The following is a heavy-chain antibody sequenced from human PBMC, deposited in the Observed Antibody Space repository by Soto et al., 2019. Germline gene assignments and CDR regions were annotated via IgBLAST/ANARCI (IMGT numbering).Heavy chain of an antibody. J-gene: IGHJ6*02. V-gene: IGHV5-51*01. CDR3: ARHAVLNRQLLARRYYYYGMDV. Sequence: PGESLKISCNRSGYSFTSYCIGLVLRMPGKGLEWMWIIYPCDSDTVYSPSFQGQVTISADKSISTAYLQWSSLKASDTAMYYCARHAVLNRQLLARRYYYYGMDVCGQGTTVTFSS. CDR2: IYPCDSDT. CDR1: GYSFTSYC. D-gene: IGHD1-26*01.